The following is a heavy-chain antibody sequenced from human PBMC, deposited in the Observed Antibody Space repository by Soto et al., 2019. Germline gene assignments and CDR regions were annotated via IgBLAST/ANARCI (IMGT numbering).Heavy chain of an antibody. CDR3: ARGRDTAMVPYYYYGMDV. CDR2: ISSSGSTI. V-gene: IGHV3-48*03. Sequence: PGGSLRLSCAASGFTFSSYEMNWVRQAPGKGLEWVSYISSSGSTIYYADSVKGRFTISRDNAKNSLYLQMNSLRAEDTAVYYCARGRDTAMVPYYYYGMDVWGQGTTVTVS. J-gene: IGHJ6*02. CDR1: GFTFSSYE. D-gene: IGHD5-18*01.